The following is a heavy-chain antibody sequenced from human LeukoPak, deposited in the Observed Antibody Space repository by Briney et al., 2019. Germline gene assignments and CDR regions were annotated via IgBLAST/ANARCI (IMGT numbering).Heavy chain of an antibody. CDR2: ISSSGSTI. CDR1: GFTFSSYE. J-gene: IGHJ4*02. Sequence: PGGSLRLSCAASGFTFSSYEMNWVRQAPGKGLEWISYISSSGSTIYYADSVKGRFIISRDNAKNSLYLQMSSLRAEDTAVYYCAQAASGMSPTDYWGQGTLVTVSS. CDR3: AQAASGMSPTDY. D-gene: IGHD6-13*01. V-gene: IGHV3-48*03.